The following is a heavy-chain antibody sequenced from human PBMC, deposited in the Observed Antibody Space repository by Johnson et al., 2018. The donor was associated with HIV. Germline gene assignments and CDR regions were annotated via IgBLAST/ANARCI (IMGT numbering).Heavy chain of an antibody. J-gene: IGHJ3*02. CDR2: IRYDGSNK. CDR3: GKARSSGSDAFDI. CDR1: GFTFSSYG. V-gene: IGHV3-30*02. Sequence: QVQLVESGGGVVQPGGSLRLSCAASGFTFSSYGMHWVRQAPGKGLEWVAFIRYDGSNKYYADSVKGRFTISRDNSKNTLYLHMRSLRAEDTAVYYCGKARSSGSDAFDIWGQGTMVTVPS. D-gene: IGHD3-10*01.